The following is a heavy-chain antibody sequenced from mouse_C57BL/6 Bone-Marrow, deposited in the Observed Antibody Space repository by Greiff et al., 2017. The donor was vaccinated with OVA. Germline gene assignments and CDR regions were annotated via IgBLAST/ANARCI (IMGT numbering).Heavy chain of an antibody. CDR3: ATTVDY. D-gene: IGHD1-1*01. CDR2: IDPSDSYT. J-gene: IGHJ2*01. CDR1: GYTFTSYW. Sequence: VQLQQPGAELVKPGASVKLSCKASGYTFTSYWMQWVKQRPGQGLEWIGEIDPSDSYTNYNQKFKGKATLTVDTSSSTAYMQLSSLTSECSAVYYCATTVDYWGQGTTLTVSS. V-gene: IGHV1-50*01.